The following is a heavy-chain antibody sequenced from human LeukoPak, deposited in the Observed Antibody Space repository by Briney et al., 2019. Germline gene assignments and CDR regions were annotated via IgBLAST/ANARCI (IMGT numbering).Heavy chain of an antibody. V-gene: IGHV1-24*01. CDR3: ATGYYYDSSGYYPVVSE. D-gene: IGHD3-22*01. J-gene: IGHJ3*01. CDR2: FDPEDGET. Sequence: ASVKVSCKVSGYTLTELSMHWVRQAPGKGLEWMGGFDPEDGETIYAQKFQGRVTMTEDTSTDTAYMELSSLRSEDTAVYYCATGYYYDSSGYYPVVSEWGQGTMVTVSP. CDR1: GYTLTELS.